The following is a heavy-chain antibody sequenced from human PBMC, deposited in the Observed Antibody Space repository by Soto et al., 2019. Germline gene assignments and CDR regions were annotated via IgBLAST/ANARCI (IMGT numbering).Heavy chain of an antibody. J-gene: IGHJ4*02. D-gene: IGHD3-22*01. V-gene: IGHV3-30-3*02. CDR3: AKNGGAGYDGSGLYFDY. CDR1: GFTYSTYT. Sequence: GGSLRLSCAASGFTYSTYTMHWVRQAPGKGLEWVAVISYDGNNKFYADSVKGRFTISRDNSKNTLYVQMNSLRAEDTAVYYCAKNGGAGYDGSGLYFDYWGKGTLVTVSS. CDR2: ISYDGNNK.